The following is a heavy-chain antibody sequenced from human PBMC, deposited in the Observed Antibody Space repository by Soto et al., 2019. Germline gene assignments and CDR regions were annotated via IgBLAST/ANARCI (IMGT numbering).Heavy chain of an antibody. CDR1: GFTFSSYS. J-gene: IGHJ6*02. V-gene: IGHV3-21*01. CDR2: ISSSSSYI. Sequence: LRLSCAASGFTFSSYSMNWVRQAPGKGLEWVASISSSSSYIYYADSVKGRFTISRDKAKNSLFLQMSSLRAEDTALYYCARHQGPAAGNYAMDVWGRGTTVTVSS. D-gene: IGHD6-13*01. CDR3: ARHQGPAAGNYAMDV.